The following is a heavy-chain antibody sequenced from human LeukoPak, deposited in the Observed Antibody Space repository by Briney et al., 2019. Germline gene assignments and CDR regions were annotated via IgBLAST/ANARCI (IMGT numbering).Heavy chain of an antibody. Sequence: KAGGPLRLSCATSGFTFSDHYMSWIRQAPGKGLEWVSYVSTFSRYTNYADSVKGRFTISRDNAKNSLYLQMNSLRAEDTAVYYCARGHISAAGNFDYWGQGGLVSVSS. CDR2: VSTFSRYT. CDR3: ARGHISAAGNFDY. J-gene: IGHJ4*02. V-gene: IGHV3-11*05. D-gene: IGHD6-13*01. CDR1: GFTFSDHY.